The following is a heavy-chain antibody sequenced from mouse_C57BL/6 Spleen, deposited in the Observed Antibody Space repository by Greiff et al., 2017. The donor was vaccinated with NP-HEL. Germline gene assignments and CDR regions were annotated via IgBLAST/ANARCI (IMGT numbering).Heavy chain of an antibody. V-gene: IGHV2-2*01. CDR1: GFSLTSYG. CDR3: GRDGDYEYFDY. Sequence: VKLMESGPGLVQPSQSLSITCTASGFSLTSYGVHWVRQSPGKGLEWLGVICSGGGTDYNAAFISRLSISKDDTTSQVFFKRNSLQADDTAIYYCGRDGDYEYFDYWGQGTTLTVSS. CDR2: ICSGGGT. D-gene: IGHD2-13*01. J-gene: IGHJ2*01.